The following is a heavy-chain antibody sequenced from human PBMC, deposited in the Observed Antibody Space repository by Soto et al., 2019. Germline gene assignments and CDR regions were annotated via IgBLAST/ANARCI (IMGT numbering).Heavy chain of an antibody. CDR3: AHRPRYCSSTSCSPDYFDY. Sequence: QITLKESGPTLVKPTQTLTLTCTFSGFSLSTSGVGVGWIRQPPGKALEWLALIYWDDDKRYSPSLKSRLTITKDTSKNQVVLTMTNIDPVDTATYYCAHRPRYCSSTSCSPDYFDYWGQGTLVTVSS. CDR2: IYWDDDK. CDR1: GFSLSTSGVG. V-gene: IGHV2-5*02. D-gene: IGHD2-2*01. J-gene: IGHJ4*02.